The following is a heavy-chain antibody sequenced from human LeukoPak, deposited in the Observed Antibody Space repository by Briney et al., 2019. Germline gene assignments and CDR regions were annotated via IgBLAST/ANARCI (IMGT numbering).Heavy chain of an antibody. V-gene: IGHV3-30*03. CDR1: GFTFRSYG. CDR2: ISYDGSNK. Sequence: GGSLRLSCAVSGFTFRSYGMHWVRQAPGKGLEWVALISYDGSNKYYVESVKGRFTISRDNSKNTLYLQMNSLRADDTAVYYCASGHSGWGGNRIDYWGQGTLVTVSS. J-gene: IGHJ4*02. D-gene: IGHD6-19*01. CDR3: ASGHSGWGGNRIDY.